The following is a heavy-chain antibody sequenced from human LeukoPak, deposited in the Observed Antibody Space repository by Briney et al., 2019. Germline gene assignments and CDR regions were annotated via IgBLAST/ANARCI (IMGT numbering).Heavy chain of an antibody. Sequence: GGSLRLSCAASGFTFSSYGMSWVRQAPGKGLEWVSAISGSGGSTYYADSVKGRFTISRDNAKNSLYLQMNSLRAEDTAVYYCARDGAIAVAGTDAFDVWGQGTMVTVSS. CDR3: ARDGAIAVAGTDAFDV. J-gene: IGHJ3*01. CDR1: GFTFSSYG. CDR2: ISGSGGST. D-gene: IGHD6-19*01. V-gene: IGHV3-23*01.